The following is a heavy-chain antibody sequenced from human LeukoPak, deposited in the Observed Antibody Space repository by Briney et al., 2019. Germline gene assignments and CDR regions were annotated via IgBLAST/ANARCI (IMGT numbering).Heavy chain of an antibody. CDR2: ISASAAMT. Sequence: VGSLRLSCEASGFTFNNYVMTWVRQAPGKGLGWVSSISASAAMTYYADSVKGRFTVSRDNSNNRLYLQMSGLTAADTAVYYCAKDRSIGTYYTFDHWGQGTLVTVSS. CDR1: GFTFNNYV. J-gene: IGHJ4*02. D-gene: IGHD1-26*01. CDR3: AKDRSIGTYYTFDH. V-gene: IGHV3-23*01.